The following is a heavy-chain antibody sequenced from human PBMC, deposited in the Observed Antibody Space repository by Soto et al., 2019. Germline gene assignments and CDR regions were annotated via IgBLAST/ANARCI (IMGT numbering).Heavy chain of an antibody. CDR1: GFTFSSYA. D-gene: IGHD1-26*01. V-gene: IGHV3-23*01. J-gene: IGHJ6*02. Sequence: GGSLRLSCAASGFTFSSYAMSWVRQAPGKGLEWVSAISGSGGSTYYADSVKGRFTISRDNSKNTLYLQMNSLRAEDTAVYYCAKDIGGSDPLGNYYYYGMDVWGQGTTVTVSS. CDR3: AKDIGGSDPLGNYYYYGMDV. CDR2: ISGSGGST.